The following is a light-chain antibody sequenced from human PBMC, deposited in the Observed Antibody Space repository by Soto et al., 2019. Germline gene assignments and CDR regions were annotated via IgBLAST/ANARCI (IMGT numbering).Light chain of an antibody. CDR2: KAS. Sequence: DIQMTQSPSTLSASVGDTVTITCRASQSISNWLAWYQQKPGQAPKLLIHKASTLESGVPSRFSGSGSGTGFPPTISSLQPDDFAAFYCQHYDRFPYTFGQGTKREIK. J-gene: IGKJ2*01. CDR1: QSISNW. V-gene: IGKV1-5*03. CDR3: QHYDRFPYT.